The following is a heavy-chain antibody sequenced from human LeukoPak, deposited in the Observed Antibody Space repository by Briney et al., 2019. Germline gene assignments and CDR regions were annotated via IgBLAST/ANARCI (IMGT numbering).Heavy chain of an antibody. CDR2: ISGSGGST. V-gene: IGHV3-23*01. CDR1: GFTFSSYA. J-gene: IGHJ4*02. D-gene: IGHD3-22*01. CDR3: ARDPRDSNGYYLPRGDYFNY. Sequence: PGGSLRLSCAASGFTFSSYAMSWVRQAPGKGLEWVSAISGSGGSTYYADSVKGRFTISRDNSKDTLYLQMNSLRADDTAVYYCARDPRDSNGYYLPRGDYFNYWGQGTLVTVSS.